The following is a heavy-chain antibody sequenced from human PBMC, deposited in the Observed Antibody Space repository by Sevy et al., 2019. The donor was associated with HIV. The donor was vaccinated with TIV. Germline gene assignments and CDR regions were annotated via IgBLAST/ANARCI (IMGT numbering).Heavy chain of an antibody. CDR3: ARDPDDFWSGYYYHYYGMDV. J-gene: IGHJ6*02. Sequence: GGSLRLSCVVSGITFTTSGMHWVRQAPGKGLEWVAVISYHGRDKFCADSVKGRFTISRDNSKNILYLQMNSLRAEDTAVYYCARDPDDFWSGYYYHYYGMDVWGQGTTVTVSS. CDR1: GITFTTSG. CDR2: ISYHGRDK. D-gene: IGHD3-3*01. V-gene: IGHV3-30*03.